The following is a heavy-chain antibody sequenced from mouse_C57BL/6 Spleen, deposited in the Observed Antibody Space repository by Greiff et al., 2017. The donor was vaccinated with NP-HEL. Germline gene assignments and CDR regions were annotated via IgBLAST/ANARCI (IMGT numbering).Heavy chain of an antibody. CDR2: IDPENGDT. CDR3: TRLLRSY. Sequence: VQLQQSGAELVRPGASVKLSCTASGFNIKDDYMHWVKQRPEQGLEWIGWIDPENGDTEYASKFQGKATITADTSSNTAYLQLSSLASEDTAVYYCTRLLRSYWGQGTTLTVSS. J-gene: IGHJ2*01. V-gene: IGHV14-4*01. CDR1: GFNIKDDY. D-gene: IGHD1-1*01.